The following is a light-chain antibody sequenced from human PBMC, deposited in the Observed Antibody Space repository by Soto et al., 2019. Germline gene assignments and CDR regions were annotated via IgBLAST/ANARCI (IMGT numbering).Light chain of an antibody. Sequence: DIQMTQSPSSLSASVGDRVTITCRASQNIINYLNWYQQKPGKAPQLLIYVASRLESGVPSRFSGSGSGTHFTLTISGLQPEDIATYYCQQFGVRTFIFGQGTRLEIK. V-gene: IGKV1-33*01. CDR1: QNIINY. CDR3: QQFGVRTFI. J-gene: IGKJ5*01. CDR2: VAS.